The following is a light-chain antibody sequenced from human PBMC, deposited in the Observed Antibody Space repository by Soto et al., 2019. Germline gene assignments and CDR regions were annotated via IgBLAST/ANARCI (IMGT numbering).Light chain of an antibody. V-gene: IGKV1-6*01. CDR1: QGIGSD. CDR2: GIS. CDR3: LQDYNYPWT. Sequence: IQMTQSPSTLSASVGDRVTLTRRASQGIGSDLGWYKQKPGKAPKVLIYGISSLQSGVPSRFRGSGSGTDFTLTISSLKPEDIATYYCLQDYNYPWTFGQGTKVDIK. J-gene: IGKJ1*01.